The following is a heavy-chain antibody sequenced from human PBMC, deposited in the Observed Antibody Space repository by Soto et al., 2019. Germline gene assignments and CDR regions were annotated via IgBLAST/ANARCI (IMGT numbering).Heavy chain of an antibody. CDR2: INSDGSST. CDR1: GFTFSSYW. Sequence: EVQLVESGGGLVQPGGSLRLSCAASGFTFSSYWMHWVRQAPGKGLVWVSRINSDGSSTSYADSVKGRFTISRDNAKNTLYLQMNSPRAEDTAVYYCARAARTAGTADFDYWGQGTLVTVSS. J-gene: IGHJ4*02. CDR3: ARAARTAGTADFDY. V-gene: IGHV3-74*01. D-gene: IGHD1-7*01.